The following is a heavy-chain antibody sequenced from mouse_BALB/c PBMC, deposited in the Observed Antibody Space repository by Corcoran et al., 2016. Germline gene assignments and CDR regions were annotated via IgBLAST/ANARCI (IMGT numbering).Heavy chain of an antibody. J-gene: IGHJ4*01. CDR1: GYTFTSYV. CDR2: INPYNDGT. Sequence: EVQLQQSGPELVKPGASVKMSCKASGYTFTSYVMHWVKQKPGQGLEWIGDINPYNDGTKYNEKFKGKATLTSDKSSSTAYMELSSLTSEDSAVYYSARDFGNYFYYAMDYWGQGTSVTVSS. CDR3: ARDFGNYFYYAMDY. D-gene: IGHD2-1*01. V-gene: IGHV1S136*01.